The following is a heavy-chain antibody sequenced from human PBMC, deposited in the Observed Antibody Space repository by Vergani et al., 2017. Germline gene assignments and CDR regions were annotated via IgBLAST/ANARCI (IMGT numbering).Heavy chain of an antibody. V-gene: IGHV3-23*01. CDR3: VKEAGTYEIFFDT. D-gene: IGHD1-26*01. CDR1: GFTFSTYA. CDR2: LTGGGGST. Sequence: EVQLLESGGSLKQPGGSVRLSCAASGFTFSTYAMHWVRQAPGKGLEWVSALTGGGGSTYYADSFKGRFIISRDNSRDTLYLQMNSLRPEDTATYYCVKEAGTYEIFFDTWGQGTLVTVSS. J-gene: IGHJ4*02.